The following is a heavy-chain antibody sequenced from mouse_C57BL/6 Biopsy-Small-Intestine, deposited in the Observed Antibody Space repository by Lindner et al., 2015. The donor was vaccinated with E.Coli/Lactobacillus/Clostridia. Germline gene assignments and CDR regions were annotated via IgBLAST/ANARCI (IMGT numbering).Heavy chain of an antibody. D-gene: IGHD2-5*01. Sequence: VQLQESGAALVKPGASVRMSCKSSGYTFTTYPIAWMNQNHGKTLEWIGDFHPYNGDTKYNEKFKGKATLTVEKSSNTVYLELSRLTLDDSAVYYCARRSNYDYAMDYWGQGTSVTVSS. CDR3: ARRSNYDYAMDY. J-gene: IGHJ4*01. CDR1: GYTFTTYP. CDR2: FHPYNGDT. V-gene: IGHV1-47*01.